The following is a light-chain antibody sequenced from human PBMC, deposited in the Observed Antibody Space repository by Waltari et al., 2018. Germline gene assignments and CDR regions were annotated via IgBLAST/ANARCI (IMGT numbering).Light chain of an antibody. V-gene: IGLV3-21*01. CDR2: YDN. Sequence: SYVLTQPPSVSVAPGETARITCGGNTIESKSVHWYRQSPGQAPVVVISYDNDRAAGIPERFSGSNSGNTATLTISRVEAGDEATYYCQVWDANTDPGVFGTGTAVTVL. CDR3: QVWDANTDPGV. CDR1: TIESKS. J-gene: IGLJ1*01.